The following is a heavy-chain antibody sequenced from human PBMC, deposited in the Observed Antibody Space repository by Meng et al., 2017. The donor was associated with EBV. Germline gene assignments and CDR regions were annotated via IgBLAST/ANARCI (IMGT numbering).Heavy chain of an antibody. Sequence: QLQGSGSGRVKPSQTLSLTCTVSGGSGSSGNNYWIWIRQPPGKGLEWIGYIYYSGRTYYNPSLESRVTMSVDTSKNQFSLNLNSVTAADTAVYYCARVNGDCFSTICYKGWFDPWGQGTLVTVSS. CDR3: ARVNGDCFSTICYKGWFDP. V-gene: IGHV4-30-4*01. CDR1: GGSGSSGNNY. CDR2: IYYSGRT. D-gene: IGHD2-2*02. J-gene: IGHJ5*02.